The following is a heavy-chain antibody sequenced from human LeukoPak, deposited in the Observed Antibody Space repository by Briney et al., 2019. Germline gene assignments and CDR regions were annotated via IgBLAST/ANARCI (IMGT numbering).Heavy chain of an antibody. CDR2: ISSSSSYI. CDR1: GFSFSSYS. CDR3: ARDKTTGGWYEFDY. J-gene: IGHJ4*02. V-gene: IGHV3-21*01. Sequence: GGSLRLSCVASGFSFSSYSMNWVRQGPGKGLEWVSSISSSSSYIYYADSVKGRFTISRDNAKNSLYLQMNSLRAEDTAVYYCARDKTTGGWYEFDYWGQGTLVTVSS. D-gene: IGHD6-19*01.